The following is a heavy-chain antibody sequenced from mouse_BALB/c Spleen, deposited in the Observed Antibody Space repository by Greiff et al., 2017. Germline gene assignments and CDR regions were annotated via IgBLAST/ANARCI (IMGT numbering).Heavy chain of an antibody. V-gene: IGHV1S137*01. Sequence: QVHVKQSGAELVRPGVSVKISCKGSGYTFTDYAMHWVKQSHAKSLEWIGVISTYYGDASYNQKFKGKATMTVDKSSSTAYMELARLTSEDSAIYYCARGYGNYGYFDVWGAGTTVTVSS. CDR2: ISTYYGDA. CDR3: ARGYGNYGYFDV. CDR1: GYTFTDYA. J-gene: IGHJ1*01. D-gene: IGHD2-10*02.